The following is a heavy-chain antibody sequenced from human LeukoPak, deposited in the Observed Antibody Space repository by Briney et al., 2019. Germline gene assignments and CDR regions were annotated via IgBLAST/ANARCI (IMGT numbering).Heavy chain of an antibody. V-gene: IGHV3-48*03. D-gene: IGHD2-2*02. CDR3: ARPYCSSTSCYTGWFDP. CDR2: ISSGGSII. J-gene: IGHJ5*02. Sequence: GGSLRLSCGASGFTFSSYEMNWVRQAPGKGLEWVSYISSGGSIIYYADSVKGRFTISRDNAKNSLSLQMNSLRAEDTAVYYCARPYCSSTSCYTGWFDPWGQGTLVTVSS. CDR1: GFTFSSYE.